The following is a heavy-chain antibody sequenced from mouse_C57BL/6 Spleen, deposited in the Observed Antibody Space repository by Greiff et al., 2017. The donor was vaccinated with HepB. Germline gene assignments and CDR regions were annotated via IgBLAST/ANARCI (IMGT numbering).Heavy chain of an antibody. CDR1: GYTFTSYW. D-gene: IGHD1-1*01. J-gene: IGHJ2*01. CDR2: IYPGSGST. CDR3: ARGGSSFYYFDY. Sequence: QVQLQQPGAELVKPGASVKMSCKASGYTFTSYWITWVKQRPGQGLEWIGDIYPGSGSTNYNEKFKSKATLTVDTSSSTAYMQLSSLTSEDSAVYYCARGGSSFYYFDYWGQGTTLTVSS. V-gene: IGHV1-55*01.